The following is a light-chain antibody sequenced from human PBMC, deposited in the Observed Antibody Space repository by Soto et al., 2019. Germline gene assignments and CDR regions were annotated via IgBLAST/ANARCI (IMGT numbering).Light chain of an antibody. Sequence: IVLTQSPATLSLSPGERATLSCTASQHVTTTYIAWYQQKFGQAPRLLIYGASTRATGTPDRFTGGGFGTDFTLTISRVVPEAFAVYYCQQYDSSITFGGGTKVDIK. V-gene: IGKV3-20*01. CDR1: QHVTTTY. CDR2: GAS. J-gene: IGKJ4*01. CDR3: QQYDSSIT.